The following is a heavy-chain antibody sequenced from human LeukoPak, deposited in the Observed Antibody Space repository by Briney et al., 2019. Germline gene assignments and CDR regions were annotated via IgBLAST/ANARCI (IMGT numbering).Heavy chain of an antibody. V-gene: IGHV4-61*02. CDR3: ARDQHIAAAGIYYYYMDV. J-gene: IGHJ6*03. CDR1: GGSISSGSYY. D-gene: IGHD6-13*01. CDR2: IYTSGST. Sequence: SETLSLTCTVSGGSISSGSYYWSWIRQPAGKGLEWIGRIYTSGSTNYNPSLKSRVTISVDTSKNQFSLKLSSVTAADTAVYYCARDQHIAAAGIYYYYMDVWGKGTTVTVSS.